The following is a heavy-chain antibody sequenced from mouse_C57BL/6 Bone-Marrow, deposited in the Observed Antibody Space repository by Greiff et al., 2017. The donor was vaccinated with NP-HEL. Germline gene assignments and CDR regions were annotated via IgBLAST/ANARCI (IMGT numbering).Heavy chain of an antibody. CDR2: ISNLAYSI. Sequence: EVQRVESGGGLVQPGGSLKLSCAASGFTFSDYGMAWVRQAPRKGPEWVAFISNLAYSIYYADTVTGRFTISRENAKNTLYLEMSSLRSEDTAMYYCARHGASGYFDYWGQGTTLTVSS. J-gene: IGHJ2*01. V-gene: IGHV5-15*01. CDR3: ARHGASGYFDY. D-gene: IGHD3-1*01. CDR1: GFTFSDYG.